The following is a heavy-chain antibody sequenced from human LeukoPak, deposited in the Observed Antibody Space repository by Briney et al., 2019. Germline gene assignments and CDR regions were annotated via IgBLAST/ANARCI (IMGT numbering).Heavy chain of an antibody. CDR1: GYTFISYG. Sequence: GASVKVSCKASGYTFISYGISWVRQAPGQGLEWMGWISAYNGNTNYAQKLQGRVTMTTDTSTSTAYMELRSLRSDDTAVYYCARDSVAYAYYYYMDVWGKGTTVTVSS. J-gene: IGHJ6*03. D-gene: IGHD6-19*01. CDR3: ARDSVAYAYYYYMDV. CDR2: ISAYNGNT. V-gene: IGHV1-18*01.